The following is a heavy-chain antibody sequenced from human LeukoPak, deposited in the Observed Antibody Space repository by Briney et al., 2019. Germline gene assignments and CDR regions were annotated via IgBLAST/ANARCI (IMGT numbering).Heavy chain of an antibody. CDR2: IRYDGSNK. J-gene: IGHJ6*03. D-gene: IGHD1-26*01. Sequence: SGGSPRLSCAASGFTFSSYGMHWVRQAPGKGLEWVAFIRYDGSNKYYADSVKGRFTISRDNSKNTLYLQMNSLRAEDTAVYYCAKDKGSYYYYYYYMDVWGKGTTVTVSS. CDR3: AKDKGSYYYYYYYMDV. CDR1: GFTFSSYG. V-gene: IGHV3-30*02.